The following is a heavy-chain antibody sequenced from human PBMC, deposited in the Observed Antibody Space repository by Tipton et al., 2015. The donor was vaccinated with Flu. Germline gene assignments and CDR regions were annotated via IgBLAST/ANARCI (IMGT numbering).Heavy chain of an antibody. V-gene: IGHV3-30*02. J-gene: IGHJ4*02. CDR3: TKERRDCSGRDCYSDFDS. CDR2: IQYDESHK. CDR1: GFTFSNYD. D-gene: IGHD2-15*01. Sequence: FGFTFSNYDMPWVRQAPGKGLEWVAFIQYDESHKYHADSVKGRFTISRDNSKNILYLQKNSLRTEDTALYYYTKERRDCSGRDCYSDFDSWGQGTLVTVSS.